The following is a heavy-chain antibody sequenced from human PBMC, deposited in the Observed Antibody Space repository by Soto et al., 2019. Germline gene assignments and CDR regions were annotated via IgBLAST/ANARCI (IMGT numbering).Heavy chain of an antibody. J-gene: IGHJ6*02. CDR2: LSTDGSNT. CDR3: ARAVATSGRSMDV. D-gene: IGHD5-12*01. CDR1: GFTSSSYW. Sequence: GGSLRLSCGASGFTSSSYWMHWVRQAPGKGLEWVSRLSTDGSNTNYADSVKGRFTISRDTANDTLYLQMSSLRADDTAVYYCARAVATSGRSMDVWGQGITVSVSS. V-gene: IGHV3-74*01.